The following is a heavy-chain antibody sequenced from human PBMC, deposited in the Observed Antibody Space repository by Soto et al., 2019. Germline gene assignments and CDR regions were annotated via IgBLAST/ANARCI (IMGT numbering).Heavy chain of an antibody. Sequence: QVQLQESGPGLVKPSGTLSLTCAVSGGSISSSNWWSWVRQPPGKVLEWIGEIYHSGSTNYNPSLKSRVTISVDKSKNQFSLKLSSVTAADTAVYYGARSSSSSLQVNWFDPWGQGTLVTVSS. D-gene: IGHD6-6*01. CDR3: ARSSSSSLQVNWFDP. V-gene: IGHV4-4*02. J-gene: IGHJ5*02. CDR2: IYHSGST. CDR1: GGSISSSNW.